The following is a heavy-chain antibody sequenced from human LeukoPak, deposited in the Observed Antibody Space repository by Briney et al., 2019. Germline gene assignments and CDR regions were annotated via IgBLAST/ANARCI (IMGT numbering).Heavy chain of an antibody. V-gene: IGHV3-30*04. CDR3: ARDPRPYCSGGSCYGMDV. D-gene: IGHD2-15*01. CDR1: GFTFSSYA. Sequence: GGSLRLSCAASGFTFSSYAIHWVRQAPGKGLEWVAVISYDGSNKYYADSVKGRFTISRDNSKNTLYLQMNSLRAEDTAVYYCARDPRPYCSGGSCYGMDVWGQGTTVTVSS. CDR2: ISYDGSNK. J-gene: IGHJ6*02.